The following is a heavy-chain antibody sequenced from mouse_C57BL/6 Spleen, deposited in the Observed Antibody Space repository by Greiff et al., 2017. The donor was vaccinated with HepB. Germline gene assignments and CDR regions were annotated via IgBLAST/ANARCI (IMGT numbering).Heavy chain of an antibody. V-gene: IGHV1-81*01. CDR1: GYTFTSYG. D-gene: IGHD1-1*01. Sequence: VQLQQSGAELARPGASVKLSCKASGYTFTSYGISWVKQSTGQGLEWIGEIYPRSGNTYYNEKFKGKATLTADKSSSTAYMELRSLTSEDSAVYFCARRITTVVRKDFDYWGQGTTLTVSS. J-gene: IGHJ2*01. CDR3: ARRITTVVRKDFDY. CDR2: IYPRSGNT.